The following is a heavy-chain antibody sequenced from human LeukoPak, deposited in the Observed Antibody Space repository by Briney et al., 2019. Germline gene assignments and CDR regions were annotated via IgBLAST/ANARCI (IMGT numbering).Heavy chain of an antibody. Sequence: GGSLRLSCAASGFTFSTYGMHWVRQAPGKGLEWVAVVSYDGSHQYYADSVRGRFTISRDNSKNTLYLKMNSLRTEDTAVFYCAKDSSDNFGAFDIWGQGTMVSVSS. V-gene: IGHV3-30*18. CDR1: GFTFSTYG. J-gene: IGHJ3*02. D-gene: IGHD3-22*01. CDR2: VSYDGSHQ. CDR3: AKDSSDNFGAFDI.